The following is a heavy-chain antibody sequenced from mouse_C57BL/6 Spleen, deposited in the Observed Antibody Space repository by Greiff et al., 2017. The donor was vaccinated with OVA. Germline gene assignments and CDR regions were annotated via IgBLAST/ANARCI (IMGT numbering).Heavy chain of an antibody. V-gene: IGHV1-82*01. CDR2: IYPGDGDT. CDR1: GYAFSSSW. CDR3: ARRITTVVEGNFDV. J-gene: IGHJ1*03. Sequence: QVQLKQSGPELVKPGASVKISCKASGYAFSSSWMNWVKQRPGKGLEWIGRIYPGDGDTNYNGKFKGKATLTADKSSSTAYMQLSSLTSEDSAVYFCARRITTVVEGNFDVWGTGTTVTVSS. D-gene: IGHD1-1*01.